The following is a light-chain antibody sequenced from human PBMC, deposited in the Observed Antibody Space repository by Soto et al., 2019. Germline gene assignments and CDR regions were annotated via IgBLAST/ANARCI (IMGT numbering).Light chain of an antibody. CDR3: QQYGSSPRT. J-gene: IGKJ1*01. CDR1: QSVSSSY. V-gene: IGKV3-20*01. Sequence: EIVLTQSPGTLSLSPGERATLSCRASQSVSSSYLAWYQQKPGQPPRLLIYGASSMATGIPDRFSGSGSGTDFTLTISRLEPEDFAVYYCQQYGSSPRTFGQGTKVEIK. CDR2: GAS.